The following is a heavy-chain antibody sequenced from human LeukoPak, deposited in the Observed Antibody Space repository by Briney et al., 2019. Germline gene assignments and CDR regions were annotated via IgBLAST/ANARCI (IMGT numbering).Heavy chain of an antibody. D-gene: IGHD7-27*01. CDR2: IYPNSGGT. Sequence: ASVKVSCKASGYTFTGSYMHWVRQAPGQGLEWMGWIYPNSGGTNYPQKFQGRVTMTRDTSISTAYMELSSLRSDDTAVYYCARLWGKYDAFDIRGQGTMVTVSS. V-gene: IGHV1-2*02. J-gene: IGHJ3*02. CDR3: ARLWGKYDAFDI. CDR1: GYTFTGSY.